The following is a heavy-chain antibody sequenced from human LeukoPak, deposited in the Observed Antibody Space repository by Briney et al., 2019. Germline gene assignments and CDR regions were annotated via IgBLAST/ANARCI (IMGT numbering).Heavy chain of an antibody. V-gene: IGHV1-18*01. CDR2: ISAYNGNT. J-gene: IGHJ4*02. CDR3: ARMPTVRGVIPYFDY. D-gene: IGHD3-10*01. Sequence: ASVKVSCKASGYTFTSYGISWVRQAPGQGLEWMGWISAYNGNTNYAQKLQGRATMTTDTSTSTAYMELRSLRSDDTAVYYCARMPTVRGVIPYFDYWGQGTLVTVSS. CDR1: GYTFTSYG.